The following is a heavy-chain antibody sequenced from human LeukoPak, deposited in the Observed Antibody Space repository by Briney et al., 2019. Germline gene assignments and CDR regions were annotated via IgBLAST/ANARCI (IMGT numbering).Heavy chain of an antibody. D-gene: IGHD6-13*01. CDR1: GFVFSNNW. CDR2: INSDGSSI. J-gene: IGHJ4*02. CDR3: AKDLSWGATDY. Sequence: GGSLRLSCAASGFVFSNNWMYWVRQAPGRGLVWVSRINSDGSSIAYADSVKGRFTISRDNAKNTLFLQMNSLTVEDTATYYCAKDLSWGATDYWGQGTLVTVSS. V-gene: IGHV3-74*01.